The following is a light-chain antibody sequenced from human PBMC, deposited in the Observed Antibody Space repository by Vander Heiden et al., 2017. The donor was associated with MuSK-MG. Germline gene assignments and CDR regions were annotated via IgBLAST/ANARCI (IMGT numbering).Light chain of an antibody. CDR1: QSVNSN. CDR2: DVS. J-gene: IGKJ1*01. CDR3: QQRTNWPATWT. V-gene: IGKV3-11*01. Sequence: EIVLTQSPATLSLSPGERATLSCRASQSVNSNLAWYQQKPGQAPRLLLYDVSNRVTGIPARFSGSGSGTDFTLTISNLEPEDFAVYYCQQRTNWPATWTFGQGTKVEIK.